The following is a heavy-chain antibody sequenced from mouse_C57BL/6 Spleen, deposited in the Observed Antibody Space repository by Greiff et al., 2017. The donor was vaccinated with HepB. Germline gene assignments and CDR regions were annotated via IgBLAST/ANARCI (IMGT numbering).Heavy chain of an antibody. CDR2: IYPGSGST. J-gene: IGHJ4*01. V-gene: IGHV1-55*01. Sequence: QVQLQQPGAELVKPGASVKMSCKASGYTFTSYWITWVKQRPGQGLEWIGDIYPGSGSTNYNEKFKSKATLTVDTSSSTAYMQLSSLTPEDSAVYYCARWAYDYCGRYYARDYWGQGTSVTVSS. CDR1: GYTFTSYW. D-gene: IGHD2-4*01. CDR3: ARWAYDYCGRYYARDY.